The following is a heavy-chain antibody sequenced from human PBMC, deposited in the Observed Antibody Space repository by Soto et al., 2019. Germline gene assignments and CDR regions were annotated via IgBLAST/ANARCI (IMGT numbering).Heavy chain of an antibody. D-gene: IGHD5-12*01. CDR3: ARGPGRDGYNSDFDY. V-gene: IGHV4-31*03. J-gene: IGHJ4*02. CDR2: IYYSGST. CDR1: GGSISSGGYY. Sequence: LSLTCTVSGGSISSGGYYWSWIRQHPGKGLEWIGYIYYSGSTYYNPSLKSRVTISVDTSKNQFSLKLSSVTAADTAVYYCARGPGRDGYNSDFDYWGQGTLVTVSS.